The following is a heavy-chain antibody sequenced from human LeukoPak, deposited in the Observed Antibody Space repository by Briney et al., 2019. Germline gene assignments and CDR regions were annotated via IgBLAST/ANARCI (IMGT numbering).Heavy chain of an antibody. Sequence: GGSLRLSCAASGFTFSTNPMIWVRQAPGKGLEWVSAISPDNTYYADSVKGRLTISRDDSKNTVYLQMNSPRAEDTARYYCVKEHVDRAFTRSFEIWGQGTVVTVSS. CDR1: GFTFSTNP. CDR2: ISPDNT. D-gene: IGHD3-10*01. V-gene: IGHV3-23*01. J-gene: IGHJ3*02. CDR3: VKEHVDRAFTRSFEI.